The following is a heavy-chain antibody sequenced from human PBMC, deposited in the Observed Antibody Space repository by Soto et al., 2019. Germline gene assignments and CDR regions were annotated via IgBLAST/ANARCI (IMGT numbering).Heavy chain of an antibody. Sequence: QVQLVQSGAEVKKPGASVKVSCQSSGYTFTAYYVHWVRPAPGQGLEWMGWINPNTCGTTYAQKFQGRVTMTRDTSISTAYMELSSLRSDDTALDYCARDRPPDYWGQGTLVTVSS. CDR1: GYTFTAYY. V-gene: IGHV1-2*02. CDR2: INPNTCGT. J-gene: IGHJ4*02. CDR3: ARDRPPDY.